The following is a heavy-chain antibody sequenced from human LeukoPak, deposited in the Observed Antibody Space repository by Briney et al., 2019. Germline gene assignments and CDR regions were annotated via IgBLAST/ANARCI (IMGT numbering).Heavy chain of an antibody. Sequence: EASVKVSCKASGYTFTGYYMHWVRQAPGQGLEWMGWINPNSGGTNYAQKFQGRVTMTRDTSISTAYMELSRLRSDDTAVYYCARAGGYYYDSSGPHDAFDIWGQGTMVTVSS. V-gene: IGHV1-2*02. CDR1: GYTFTGYY. J-gene: IGHJ3*02. CDR3: ARAGGYYYDSSGPHDAFDI. D-gene: IGHD3-22*01. CDR2: INPNSGGT.